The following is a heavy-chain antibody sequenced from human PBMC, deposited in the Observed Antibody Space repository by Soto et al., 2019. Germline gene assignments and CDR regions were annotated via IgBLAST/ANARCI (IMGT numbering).Heavy chain of an antibody. J-gene: IGHJ1*01. Sequence: QVQVLQSVPEVKRPGASVKVSCKTSGYTFSTSGISWVRQAPGQGLEWVGWIRPDNGNTKSAQRLQGRVTWTTDTSASTAYMELRSLTSDDTAMYYCARDTESNRYNDWGQGTLVTVSS. CDR3: ARDTESNRYND. V-gene: IGHV1-18*01. CDR2: IRPDNGNT. D-gene: IGHD1-20*01. CDR1: GYTFSTSG.